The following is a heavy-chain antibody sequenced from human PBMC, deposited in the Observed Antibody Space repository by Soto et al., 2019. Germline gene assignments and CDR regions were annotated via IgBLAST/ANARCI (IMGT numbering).Heavy chain of an antibody. CDR2: IYPGDSDT. CDR1: GYSFTSYC. J-gene: IGHJ5*02. V-gene: IGHV5-51*01. D-gene: IGHD5-18*01. CDR3: ARHRYSYGSNWFDP. Sequence: GESLNSSCKGSGYSFTSYCIGWVRQMPRKGLEWMGIIYPGDSDTRYSPSFQGQVTISADKSISTAYLQWSSLKASDTAMYYCARHRYSYGSNWFDPWGQGTLVTVSS.